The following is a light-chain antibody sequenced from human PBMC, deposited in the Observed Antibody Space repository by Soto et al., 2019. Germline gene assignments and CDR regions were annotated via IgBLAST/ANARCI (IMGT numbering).Light chain of an antibody. J-gene: IGLJ2*01. V-gene: IGLV1-51*01. CDR2: DNN. Sequence: QSMLTQPPSVSAAPGQKVTISCSGSSSNIGNNYVSWYQQLPGTAPKLLIYDNNKRPSGIPDRFSGSKSGTSATLGITGLQTGEEADYYCGTWESRLSAAHEFGGRTKVTVL. CDR1: SSNIGNNY. CDR3: GTWESRLSAAHE.